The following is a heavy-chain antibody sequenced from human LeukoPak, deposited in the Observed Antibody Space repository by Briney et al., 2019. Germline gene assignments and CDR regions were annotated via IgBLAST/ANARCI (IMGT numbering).Heavy chain of an antibody. J-gene: IGHJ4*02. Sequence: GGSLRLSCAASGFTVSSNYMSWVRQAPGKGLEWVSVIYSGGRTYYAVSVKGRFTISRDNSKNTLYLQMNSLRAEDAAVYYCARVEGSGSYYYSFNYWGQGTLVTVSS. CDR3: ARVEGSGSYYYSFNY. D-gene: IGHD3-10*01. CDR1: GFTVSSNY. V-gene: IGHV3-66*01. CDR2: IYSGGRT.